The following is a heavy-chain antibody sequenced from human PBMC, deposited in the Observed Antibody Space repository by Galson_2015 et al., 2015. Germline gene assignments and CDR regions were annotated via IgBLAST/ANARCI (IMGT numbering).Heavy chain of an antibody. V-gene: IGHV4-59*01. CDR2: IFYSGST. Sequence: SETLSLTCSVSGGSISTYYWSWIRQPPGKGLEWLGYIFYSGSTNYNPSLKSRISISVDTSKNHFSLKLSSVASADTAVYYCARTSGDLLPFDYWGQGTLVTVSS. J-gene: IGHJ4*02. CDR3: ARTSGDLLPFDY. CDR1: GGSISTYY. D-gene: IGHD2-15*01.